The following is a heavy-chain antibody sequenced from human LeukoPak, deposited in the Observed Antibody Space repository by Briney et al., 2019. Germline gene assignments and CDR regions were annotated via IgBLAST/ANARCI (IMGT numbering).Heavy chain of an antibody. CDR3: ARAPGRSVTAPVPD. CDR2: INPSSGGT. J-gene: IGHJ4*02. D-gene: IGHD4-17*01. V-gene: IGHV1-2*02. CDR1: GYTFTAYY. Sequence: ASVRVSCKASGYTFTAYYIHWVRQAPGQGLEWMGWINPSSGGTSYPQKFQGRVTMTRDTSISTVYMEMISLRSDDTAIFYCARAPGRSVTAPVPDWGQGTLVTVSS.